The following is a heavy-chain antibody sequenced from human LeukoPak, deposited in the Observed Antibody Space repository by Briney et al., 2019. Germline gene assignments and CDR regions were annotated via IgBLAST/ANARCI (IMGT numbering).Heavy chain of an antibody. V-gene: IGHV4-61*02. J-gene: IGHJ6*02. CDR2: IYTSGST. CDR1: GGSISSGSYY. D-gene: IGHD3-10*01. Sequence: PSETLSLTCTVSGGSISSGSYYWSWIRQPAGKGLEWIGRIYTSGSTNYNPSLKSRVTISVDTSKNQFSLKLSSVTAADTAVYCCAREPITMVRGVIRYGMDVWGQGTTVTVSS. CDR3: AREPITMVRGVIRYGMDV.